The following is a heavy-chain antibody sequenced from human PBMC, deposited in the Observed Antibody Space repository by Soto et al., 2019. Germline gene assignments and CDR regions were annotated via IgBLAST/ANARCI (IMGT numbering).Heavy chain of an antibody. V-gene: IGHV3-23*01. CDR3: AKQQMGVIRALDY. CDR2: IRETGNT. D-gene: IGHD1-26*01. CDR1: GFTFSNYA. J-gene: IGHJ4*02. Sequence: PGGSLRLSCAASGFTFSNYAMSWIRQAPGKGLEWVSTIRETGNTYYADSVRGRFATSRDNSENTLYLQMSSLRAEDTAVYYCAKQQMGVIRALDYWGQGTPVTVSS.